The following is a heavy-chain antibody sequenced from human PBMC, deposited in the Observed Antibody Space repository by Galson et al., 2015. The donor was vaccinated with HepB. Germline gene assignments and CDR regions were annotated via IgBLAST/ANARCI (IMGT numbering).Heavy chain of an antibody. Sequence: SLRLSCAASRFTFNSYWMSWVRQAPGKGLEWVANIKQDGSEKNYVDSVKGRFTISRDNAKNSLYLQMNSLTAEDTAVYYCAREGYCSSTSCSIYWYSDRWGRGTLVTVSS. CDR2: IKQDGSEK. D-gene: IGHD2-2*01. CDR3: AREGYCSSTSCSIYWYSDR. CDR1: RFTFNSYW. J-gene: IGHJ2*01. V-gene: IGHV3-7*01.